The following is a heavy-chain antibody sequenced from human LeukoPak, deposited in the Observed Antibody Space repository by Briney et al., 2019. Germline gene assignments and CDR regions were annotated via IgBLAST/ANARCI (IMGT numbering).Heavy chain of an antibody. CDR3: ARDGSYPPTNTGQDY. J-gene: IGHJ4*02. V-gene: IGHV4-39*07. CDR2: IYYSGST. D-gene: IGHD1-26*01. Sequence: SETLSLTCTVSGGSISSSSYYWGWIRQPPGKGLEWIGSIYYSGSTYYNPSLKSRVTISVDTSKNQFSLKLSSVTAADTAVYYCARDGSYPPTNTGQDYWGQGTLVTVSS. CDR1: GGSISSSSYY.